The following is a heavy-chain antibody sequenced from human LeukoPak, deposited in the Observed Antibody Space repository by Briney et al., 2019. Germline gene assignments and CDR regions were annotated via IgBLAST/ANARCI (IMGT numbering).Heavy chain of an antibody. CDR2: IYYSGST. J-gene: IGHJ6*03. CDR3: ARSSYYYDSSGYSYYNYYYMDV. Sequence: PSETLSLTCTVSGGSISSYYWSWIRQPPGKGLEWIGYIYYSGSTNYNPSLKSRLTISVDTSKNQFSLKLSSVTAADTAVYYCARSSYYYDSSGYSYYNYYYMDVWGKGTTVTVSS. CDR1: GGSISSYY. V-gene: IGHV4-59*01. D-gene: IGHD3-22*01.